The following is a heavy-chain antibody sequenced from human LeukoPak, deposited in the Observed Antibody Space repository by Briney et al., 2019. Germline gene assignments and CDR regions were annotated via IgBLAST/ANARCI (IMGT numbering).Heavy chain of an antibody. Sequence: GGSLRLSCAASGFTFSSYGMHWVRQAPGKGLEWVALIWYDGSSKHYADSVRGLFTISRDNSKNTLYLQMNSLRAEDTAVYYCARDFELSHWGQGTLVTVSS. J-gene: IGHJ4*02. CDR3: ARDFELSH. D-gene: IGHD3-16*02. CDR1: GFTFSSYG. CDR2: IWYDGSSK. V-gene: IGHV3-33*01.